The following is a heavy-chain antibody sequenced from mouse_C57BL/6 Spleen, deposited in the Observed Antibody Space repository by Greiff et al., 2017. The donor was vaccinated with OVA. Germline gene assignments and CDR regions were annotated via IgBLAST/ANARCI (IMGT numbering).Heavy chain of an antibody. CDR2: ISDGGSYT. CDR3: ASSPPTTVVAHWYFDV. Sequence: EVQLVESGGGLVKPGGSLKLSCAASGFTFSSYAMSWVRQTPEKRLEWVATISDGGSYTYYPDNVKGRFTISRDNAKNNLYLQMSHLKSEDTAMYYCASSPPTTVVAHWYFDVWGTGTTVTVSS. CDR1: GFTFSSYA. V-gene: IGHV5-4*01. D-gene: IGHD1-1*01. J-gene: IGHJ1*03.